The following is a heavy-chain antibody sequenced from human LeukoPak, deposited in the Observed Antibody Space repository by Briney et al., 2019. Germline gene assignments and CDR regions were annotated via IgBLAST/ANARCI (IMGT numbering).Heavy chain of an antibody. CDR3: ARDQVLGAPAAIRGYYYYYGMDV. CDR2: ISSSSSTI. CDR1: GFTFSSYS. J-gene: IGHJ6*02. Sequence: GGSLRLSCAASGFTFSSYSMNWVRQAPGKGLEWVSYISSSSSTIYYADSVKGRFTISRDNAKNSLYLQMNSLRAEDTAVYYCARDQVLGAPAAIRGYYYYYGMDVWGQGTTVTVSS. V-gene: IGHV3-48*01. D-gene: IGHD2-2*02.